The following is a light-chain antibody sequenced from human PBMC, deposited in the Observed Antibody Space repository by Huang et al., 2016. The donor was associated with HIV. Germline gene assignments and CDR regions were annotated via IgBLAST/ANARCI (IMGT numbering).Light chain of an antibody. Sequence: DPQMTQSPSSLSASVGDRVTITCRASENIDKYLNWYQQRPGKAPKLLMYEASSLESGVPSRYSGSGSGTDVTLTISSLQPEDFATYYCQQSFSTPYTFGQGTKLDIK. CDR1: ENIDKY. CDR2: EAS. CDR3: QQSFSTPYT. V-gene: IGKV1-39*01. J-gene: IGKJ2*01.